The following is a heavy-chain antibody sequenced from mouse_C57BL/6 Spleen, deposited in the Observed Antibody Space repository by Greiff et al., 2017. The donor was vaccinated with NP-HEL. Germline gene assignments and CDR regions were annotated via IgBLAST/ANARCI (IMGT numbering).Heavy chain of an antibody. V-gene: IGHV1-69*01. D-gene: IGHD1-1*01. CDR3: ARRDYYGSSYYFDY. CDR1: GYTFTSYW. Sequence: VQLQQPGAELVMPGASVKLSCKASGYTFTSYWMHCVKQRPGQGLEWIGEIDPSDSYTNYNQKFKGKSTLTVDKSSSTAYMQLSSLTSEDSAVYYCARRDYYGSSYYFDYWGQGTTLTVSS. CDR2: IDPSDSYT. J-gene: IGHJ2*01.